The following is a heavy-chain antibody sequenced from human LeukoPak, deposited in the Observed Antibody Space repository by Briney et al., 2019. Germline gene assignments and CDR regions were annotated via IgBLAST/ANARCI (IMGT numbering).Heavy chain of an antibody. D-gene: IGHD2-2*01. CDR3: ALYCSSTSCYYGFDAFDI. CDR1: GGSISSYY. CDR2: IHYSGST. J-gene: IGHJ3*02. Sequence: PSETLSLTCTVSGGSISSYYWSWIRQPPGKGLEWIGYIHYSGSTNYNPSLKSRVTISVDTSKNQFSLKLSSVTAADTAVYYCALYCSSTSCYYGFDAFDIWGQGTMVTVSS. V-gene: IGHV4-59*01.